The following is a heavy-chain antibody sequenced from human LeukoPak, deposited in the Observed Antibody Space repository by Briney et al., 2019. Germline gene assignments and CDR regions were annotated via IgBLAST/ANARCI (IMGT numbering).Heavy chain of an antibody. CDR3: ARASRLLEWLLPHYYMDV. V-gene: IGHV1-69*13. CDR2: IIPIFGTA. Sequence: ASVKVSCKPSGGTFSSYAISWVRQAPGQGLEWMGGIIPIFGTANYAQKFQGRVTITADESASTAYMELSSLRSEDTAVYYCARASRLLEWLLPHYYMDVWGKGTTVTVSS. D-gene: IGHD3-3*01. CDR1: GGTFSSYA. J-gene: IGHJ6*03.